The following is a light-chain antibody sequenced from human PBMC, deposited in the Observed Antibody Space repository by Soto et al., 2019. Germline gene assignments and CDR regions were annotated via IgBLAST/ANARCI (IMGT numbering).Light chain of an antibody. CDR1: SSDVGDYNY. Sequence: QSVLTQPASVSGSPGQSITISCTATSSDVGDYNYVSWYQQHPGKAPKLLIYEVFKRPSGVSNRFSGSKSGNTASLTISGLQAEDESDYYCSSYTYSNTLVFGGGTKVTVL. CDR2: EVF. CDR3: SSYTYSNTLV. V-gene: IGLV2-14*01. J-gene: IGLJ2*01.